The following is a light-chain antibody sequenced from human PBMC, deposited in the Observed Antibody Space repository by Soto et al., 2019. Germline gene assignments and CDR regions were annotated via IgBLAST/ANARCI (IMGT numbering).Light chain of an antibody. J-gene: IGLJ3*02. V-gene: IGLV2-14*01. CDR3: ISYATSRTLEV. Sequence: QSVLTQPASVSGSPGQSITISCTGTSSDIGSYNYVSWYQQHPGKAPKLLIYEVNNRPSGVSNRFSGSKSGNTASLTISGLQAEDEADYYCISYATSRTLEVFGGGTKVTVL. CDR2: EVN. CDR1: SSDIGSYNY.